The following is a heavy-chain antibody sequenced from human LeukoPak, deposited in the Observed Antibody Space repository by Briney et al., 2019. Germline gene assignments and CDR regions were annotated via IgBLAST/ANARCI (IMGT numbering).Heavy chain of an antibody. CDR1: GYTFPSYD. J-gene: IGHJ3*02. CDR3: ARAPGTRSDI. V-gene: IGHV1-8*01. CDR2: MSPNSGNT. Sequence: ASVKVSCKASGYTFPSYDINWVRLATGQGLEWMGWMSPNSGNTHYAQKFQGRVTMTRNTSISTAYMELSSLRSEDTAVYYCARAPGTRSDIWGQGTMVTVSS.